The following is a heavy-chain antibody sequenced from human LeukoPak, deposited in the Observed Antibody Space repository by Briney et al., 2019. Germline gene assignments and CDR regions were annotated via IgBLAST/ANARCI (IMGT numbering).Heavy chain of an antibody. CDR2: ISAYNGNT. V-gene: IGHV1-18*01. D-gene: IGHD3-10*01. CDR3: ARDPKRYYGSGSYYKPIDY. CDR1: GYTFTSYG. Sequence: ASVKVSCKSSGYTFTSYGISWVRQAPGQGLEWMGWISAYNGNTNYAQKLQGRVTMTTDTSTSTAYMELRSLRSDYTAVYYCARDPKRYYGSGSYYKPIDYWGQGTLVTVSS. J-gene: IGHJ4*02.